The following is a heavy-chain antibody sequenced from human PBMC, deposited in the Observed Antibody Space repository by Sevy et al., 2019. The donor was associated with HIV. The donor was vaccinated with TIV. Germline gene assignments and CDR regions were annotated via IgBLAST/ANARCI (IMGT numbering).Heavy chain of an antibody. D-gene: IGHD6-13*01. Sequence: GGSLRLSCAASGFTFSSYSMNWVRQAPGKGLEWVSSISSSSSYIYYADSVKGRFTISRDNAKNSLYLQMNSLRAEDTAVYYCASVHPYSSSWGPFDYWGQRTMVTVSS. CDR3: ASVHPYSSSWGPFDY. J-gene: IGHJ4*02. CDR2: ISSSSSYI. CDR1: GFTFSSYS. V-gene: IGHV3-21*01.